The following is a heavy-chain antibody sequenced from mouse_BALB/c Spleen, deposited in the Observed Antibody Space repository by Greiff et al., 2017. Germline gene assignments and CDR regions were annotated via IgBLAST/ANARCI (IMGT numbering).Heavy chain of an antibody. V-gene: IGHV1-4*02. Sequence: QVQLQQSAAELARPGASVKMSCKASGYTFTSYTMHWVKQRPGQGLEWIGYINPSSGYTEYNQKFKDKTTLTADKSSSTAYMQLSSLTSEDSAVYYCARSPYYLAMDYWGRGTSVTVSS. CDR2: INPSSGYT. CDR3: ARSPYYLAMDY. J-gene: IGHJ4*01. D-gene: IGHD2-10*01. CDR1: GYTFTSYT.